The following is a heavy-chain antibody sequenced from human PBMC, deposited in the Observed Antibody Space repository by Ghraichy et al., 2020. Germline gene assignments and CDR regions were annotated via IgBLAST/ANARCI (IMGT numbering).Heavy chain of an antibody. CDR2: ISWDGGST. CDR1: GFTFDDYA. D-gene: IGHD3-22*01. Sequence: GGSLRLSCAASGFTFDDYAMHWVRQAPGKGLEWVSLISWDGGSTYYADSVKGRFTISRDNSKNSLYLQMNSLRAEDTALYYCAKGHEGYDSSGNDYWGQGTLVTVSS. CDR3: AKGHEGYDSSGNDY. V-gene: IGHV3-43D*03. J-gene: IGHJ4*02.